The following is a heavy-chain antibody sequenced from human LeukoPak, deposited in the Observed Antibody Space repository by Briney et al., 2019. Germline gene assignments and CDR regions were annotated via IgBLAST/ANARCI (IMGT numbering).Heavy chain of an antibody. CDR3: ARYSNRDLNYYFMDV. CDR1: GGSISSSSYY. CDR2: VNHRGTA. D-gene: IGHD2-21*01. V-gene: IGHV4-39*07. Sequence: SETLSLTCTVSGGSISSSSYYWGWIRQSPGRGLEWIGEVNHRGTANYNPSLRRRATISVDTSKNQFSLRLTSVTAADTAVYFCARYSNRDLNYYFMDVWGNGTTVTISS. J-gene: IGHJ6*03.